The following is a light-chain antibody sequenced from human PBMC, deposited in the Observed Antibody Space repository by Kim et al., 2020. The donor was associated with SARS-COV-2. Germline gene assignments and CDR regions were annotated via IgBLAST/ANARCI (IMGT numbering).Light chain of an antibody. V-gene: IGKV1-5*03. Sequence: SASVGDRFTITCRARPSISRWLAWFQQQAGKGPKLLIHKGSSLESGVPSSVSGSGSVTEFTLSISSLQPDDLATYYCQQYSTGWTFGQGTKVEIK. CDR3: QQYSTGWT. CDR1: PSISRW. CDR2: KGS. J-gene: IGKJ1*01.